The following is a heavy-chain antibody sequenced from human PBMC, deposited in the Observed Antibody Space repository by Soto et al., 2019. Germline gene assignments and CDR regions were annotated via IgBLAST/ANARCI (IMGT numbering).Heavy chain of an antibody. CDR3: ARDLSWGSNWYYYMDV. CDR2: ISSSSSVI. Sequence: EVQLVESGRGLVQPGGSLRLSCATSGFILSDCAMNWVRQAPGKGLEWVSYISSSSSVIDYADSVKGRFTVSRDNARNSLYLQMNSLRAEDTAVYYCARDLSWGSNWYYYMDVWCKGTTVTVSS. J-gene: IGHJ6*03. V-gene: IGHV3-48*01. CDR1: GFILSDCA. D-gene: IGHD7-27*01.